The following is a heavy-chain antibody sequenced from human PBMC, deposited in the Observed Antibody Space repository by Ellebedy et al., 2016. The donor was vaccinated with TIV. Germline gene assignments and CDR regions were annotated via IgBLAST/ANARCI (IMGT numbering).Heavy chain of an antibody. J-gene: IGHJ4*02. CDR1: GYTFTHYY. CDR2: LNPSDGDT. Sequence: AASVKVSCKASGYTFTHYYTHWVRQAPGQRLEWIGTLNPSDGDTTYAQRFQGKVTMTRGTSTSTVYMELNTLISEFTALYYCARSAGRYYFDYWGQGTLVTV. CDR3: ARSAGRYYFDY. V-gene: IGHV1-46*03. D-gene: IGHD6-13*01.